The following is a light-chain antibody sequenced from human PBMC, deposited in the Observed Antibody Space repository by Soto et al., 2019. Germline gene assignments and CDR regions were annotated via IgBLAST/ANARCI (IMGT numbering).Light chain of an antibody. CDR3: MQALQAPLT. CDR2: LGS. Sequence: DIVVTQSPLSLPVTPGEPASISCRSSQSLLHSNGYNYLDWYLQKPGQSPQLLIYLGSNRASGVPDRFSGSGSGTDFTLKISRVEAEDVGLYYCMQALQAPLTFGQGTNVDIK. V-gene: IGKV2-28*01. J-gene: IGKJ1*01. CDR1: QSLLHSNGYNY.